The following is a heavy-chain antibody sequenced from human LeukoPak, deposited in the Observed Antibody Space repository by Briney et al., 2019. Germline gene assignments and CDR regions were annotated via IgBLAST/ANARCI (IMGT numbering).Heavy chain of an antibody. V-gene: IGHV4-59*01. CDR2: IYYSGST. CDR3: AGGYSYANYYYYYMGV. Sequence: SETLSLACTVSGGSISSYYWSWIRQPPGKGLEWIGYIYYSGSTNYNPSLKSRVTISVDTSKNQFSLKLSSVTAADTAVYYCAGGYSYANYYYYYMGVWGKGTTVTVSS. CDR1: GGSISSYY. D-gene: IGHD5-18*01. J-gene: IGHJ6*03.